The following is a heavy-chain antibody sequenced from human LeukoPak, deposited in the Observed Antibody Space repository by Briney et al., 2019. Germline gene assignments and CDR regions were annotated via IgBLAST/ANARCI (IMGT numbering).Heavy chain of an antibody. D-gene: IGHD4-17*01. V-gene: IGHV1-69*05. CDR3: ARDVHGDYGSGWFDP. Sequence: ASVKVSCKTSGCTFNSSAISWVRQAPGQGLEWLGGIMPLFGTAGYAQKFQGRVTITKDESTRTVYLELTSLTSDDTAVYYCARDVHGDYGSGWFDPWGQGTLVSVSS. J-gene: IGHJ5*02. CDR1: GCTFNSSA. CDR2: IMPLFGTA.